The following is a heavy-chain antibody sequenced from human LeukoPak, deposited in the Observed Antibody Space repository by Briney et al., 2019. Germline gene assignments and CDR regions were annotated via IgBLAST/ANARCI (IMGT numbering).Heavy chain of an antibody. CDR1: GFTFSSYA. V-gene: IGHV3-30-3*01. J-gene: IGHJ2*01. Sequence: AGGSLRLSCAASGFTFSSYAMHWVRQAPGKGLEWVAVISYDGSNKYYADSVKGRFTISRDNSKNTLYLQMNSLRAEDTAVYYCAQDFPSDGNWYFDLWGRGTLVTVSS. CDR2: ISYDGSNK. CDR3: AQDFPSDGNWYFDL.